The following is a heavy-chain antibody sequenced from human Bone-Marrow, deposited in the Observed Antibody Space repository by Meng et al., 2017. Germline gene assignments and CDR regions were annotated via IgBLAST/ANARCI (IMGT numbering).Heavy chain of an antibody. CDR1: GYTFTAYG. CDR3: ARTNDHVDHLVPLDY. J-gene: IGHJ4*02. D-gene: IGHD1-14*01. V-gene: IGHV7-4-1*02. Sequence: SGAEVKKPGASVKVSCKASGYTFTAYGMNWGRQAPGQGLEWMGWINTNTGDPRYAQGFTGRFVFSLDTSVSTAYLEINSLKAEDTAVYYCARTNDHVDHLVPLDYWGQGTLVTVSS. CDR2: INTNTGDP.